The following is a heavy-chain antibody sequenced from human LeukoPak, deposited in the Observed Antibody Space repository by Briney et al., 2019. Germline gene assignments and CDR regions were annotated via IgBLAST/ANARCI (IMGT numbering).Heavy chain of an antibody. CDR1: GYSISSGYY. J-gene: IGHJ5*02. CDR2: IYHSGST. Sequence: SETLSLTCTVSGYSISSGYYWGWTRQPPGKGLEWIGSIYHSGSTYYNPSLKSRVTISVDTSKNQFSLKLSSVTAADTAEYYCARHEYSGSYYGLSWFDPWGQGTLVTVPS. CDR3: ARHEYSGSYYGLSWFDP. V-gene: IGHV4-38-2*02. D-gene: IGHD1-26*01.